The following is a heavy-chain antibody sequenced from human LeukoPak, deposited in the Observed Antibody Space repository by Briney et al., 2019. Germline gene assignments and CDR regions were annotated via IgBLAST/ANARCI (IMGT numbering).Heavy chain of an antibody. CDR2: INPNSGGT. J-gene: IGHJ4*02. CDR3: AREGEGSGSYTDY. V-gene: IGHV1-2*06. Sequence: ASVKVSCKASGYTFTGYYMHWVRQAPGQGLEWMGRINPNSGGTNYAQKFQGRVTMTRDTSISTAYMELSRLRSDDTAVYYCAREGEGSGSYTDYWGPGTLVIVSS. CDR1: GYTFTGYY. D-gene: IGHD3-10*01.